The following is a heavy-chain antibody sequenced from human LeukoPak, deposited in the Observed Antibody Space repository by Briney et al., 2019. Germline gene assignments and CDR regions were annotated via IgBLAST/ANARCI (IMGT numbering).Heavy chain of an antibody. D-gene: IGHD2-8*01. Sequence: SQTLSLTCTVSGGSISSGGYYWSWIRQPPGKGLEWIGYIYHSGSTYYSPSLKSRVTISVDRSKNQFSLKLSSVTAADTAVYYCARSLMVYATHHYYYYMDVWGKGTTVTVSS. V-gene: IGHV4-30-2*01. CDR2: IYHSGST. J-gene: IGHJ6*03. CDR3: ARSLMVYATHHYYYYMDV. CDR1: GGSISSGGYY.